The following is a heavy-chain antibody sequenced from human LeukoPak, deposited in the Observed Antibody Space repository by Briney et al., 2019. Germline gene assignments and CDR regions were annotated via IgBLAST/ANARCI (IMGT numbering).Heavy chain of an antibody. CDR2: IRYDGSNK. CDR3: ARAEGYGGELDS. Sequence: PGGSLRLSCAASGFTFSSYGMHWVRQAPGKGLEWVAFIRYDGSNKYYADSVKGRFTISRDNAKNSLFLQMNSLRAEDTAVYYCARAEGYGGELDSWGQGTLVTVSS. D-gene: IGHD4-23*01. V-gene: IGHV3-30*02. CDR1: GFTFSSYG. J-gene: IGHJ4*02.